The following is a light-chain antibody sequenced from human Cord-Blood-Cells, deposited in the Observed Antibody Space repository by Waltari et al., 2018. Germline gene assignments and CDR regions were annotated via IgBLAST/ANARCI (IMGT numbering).Light chain of an antibody. CDR1: SSDVGGYNY. Sequence: QSALTQPRSVSGSPGQSVTISCTGTSSDVGGYNYVSWYQQHPGKAPNLMIYDVRKRPPGVPDRFAGSKSGNTASLTISGLQAEDEADYYCCSYAGSYTLYVFGTGTKVTVL. J-gene: IGLJ1*01. CDR2: DVR. V-gene: IGLV2-11*01. CDR3: CSYAGSYTLYV.